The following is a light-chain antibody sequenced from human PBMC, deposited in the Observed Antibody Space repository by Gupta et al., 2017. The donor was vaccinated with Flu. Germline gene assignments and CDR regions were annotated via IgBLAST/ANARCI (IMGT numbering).Light chain of an antibody. CDR3: QVWDSSTAHYV. Sequence: VSVALGQTARITCGGNNIGSKNVHWYQQKPGQAPVLVIYRDSSRPSGIPERFSGSNSGNTATLTISRAQAGDEADYYCQVWDSSTAHYVFG. J-gene: IGLJ1*01. CDR1: NIGSKN. CDR2: RDS. V-gene: IGLV3-9*01.